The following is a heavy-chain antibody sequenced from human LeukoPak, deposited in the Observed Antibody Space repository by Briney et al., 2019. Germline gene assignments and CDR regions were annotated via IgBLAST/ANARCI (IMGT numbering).Heavy chain of an antibody. V-gene: IGHV4-59*01. CDR3: AISYGTAIRFVY. Sequence: SETLSLTCTVSGGSISSYYWSWIRQPPGKGLEWIGYIYYSGSTNYNPSLKSRVTISVDTSKNQFSLKLSSVTAADTAVYYCAISYGTAIRFVYWGQGTLVTVSS. CDR1: GGSISSYY. D-gene: IGHD2-21*02. J-gene: IGHJ4*02. CDR2: IYYSGST.